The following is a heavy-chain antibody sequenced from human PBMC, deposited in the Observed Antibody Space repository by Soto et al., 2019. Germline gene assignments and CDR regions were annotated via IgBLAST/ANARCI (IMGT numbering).Heavy chain of an antibody. CDR1: GYTFPSYG. V-gene: IGHV1-18*01. J-gene: IGHJ6*02. CDR3: ARDYYGSGSRSAIYYYCGMDV. Sequence: ASVKVSCKASGYTFPSYGIGWVRQAPGQGLEWMGWISAYNGNTNYEQQLQGRVTMTTDTSTSTAYMVLRSLRSYDTAVYYCARDYYGSGSRSAIYYYCGMDVWGQGTTVTVSS. D-gene: IGHD3-10*01. CDR2: ISAYNGNT.